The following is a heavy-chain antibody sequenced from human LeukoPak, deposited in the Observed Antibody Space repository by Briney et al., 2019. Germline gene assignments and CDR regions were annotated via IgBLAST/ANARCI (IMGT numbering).Heavy chain of an antibody. Sequence: GGSLRLSCVASRFTVSNNHMNWVRQAPGKGLEWVSVIYNGDNTCYADSVQGRFTISKDNSKNTLYLQMNSLRPEGTAVYFCARASRWLAFDNWGQGTLVTVSS. V-gene: IGHV3-66*01. CDR1: RFTVSNNH. J-gene: IGHJ4*02. D-gene: IGHD6-19*01. CDR2: IYNGDNT. CDR3: ARASRWLAFDN.